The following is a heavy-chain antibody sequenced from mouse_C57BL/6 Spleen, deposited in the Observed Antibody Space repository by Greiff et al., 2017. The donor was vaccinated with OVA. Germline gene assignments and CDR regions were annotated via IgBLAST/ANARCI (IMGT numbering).Heavy chain of an antibody. CDR3: AYGNLAWFAY. CDR2: IDPSDSYT. J-gene: IGHJ3*01. CDR1: GYTFTSYW. V-gene: IGHV1-69*01. D-gene: IGHD2-1*01. Sequence: VQLQQPGAELVMPGASVKLSCKASGYTFTSYWMHWVKQRPGQGLEWIGEIDPSDSYTNYNQKFKGKSTLTVDKSSSTAYMQLSSLTSEDSAVYYCAYGNLAWFAYWGQGTLVTVSA.